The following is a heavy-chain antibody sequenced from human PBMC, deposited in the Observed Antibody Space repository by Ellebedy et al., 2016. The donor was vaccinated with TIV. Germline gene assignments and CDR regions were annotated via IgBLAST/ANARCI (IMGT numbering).Heavy chain of an antibody. CDR1: GFTFSSYW. V-gene: IGHV3-74*01. J-gene: IGHJ4*02. CDR2: IKGDGSDT. D-gene: IGHD4-23*01. CDR3: VRDGHSYNFDY. Sequence: GESLKISCAASGFTFSSYWMHWVRQAPGKGLVWVSRIKGDGSDTRYADSVEGRFTISRDNAKNTLYLQMNNVRAEDTAVYYCVRDGHSYNFDYWGQGSLVAVSS.